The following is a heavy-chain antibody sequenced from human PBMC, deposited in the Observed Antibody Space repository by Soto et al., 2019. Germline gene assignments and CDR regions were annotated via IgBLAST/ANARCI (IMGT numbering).Heavy chain of an antibody. CDR2: ISTGGVP. D-gene: IGHD5-12*01. V-gene: IGHV3-23*01. CDR1: GLTSGIYD. J-gene: IGHJ4*02. Sequence: EGQLLESGGGLIQPGGSLRLSCAASGLTSGIYDISWGRQAPGKGLEWVSVISTGGVPYYADSVKGRFTISRDISKNTLFLQMSSLRVEDTAVYSCASGGTGYKQFDYWGQGTLVTVSS. CDR3: ASGGTGYKQFDY.